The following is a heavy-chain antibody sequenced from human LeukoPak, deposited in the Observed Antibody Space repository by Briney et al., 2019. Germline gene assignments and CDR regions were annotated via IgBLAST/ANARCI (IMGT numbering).Heavy chain of an antibody. Sequence: SVKVSCKAPGDTFSSYTISWVRQAPGQGLEWMGRIIPILGIANYAQKFQGRVTITADKSTSTAYMELSSLRSEDTAVYYCARTSPIVGATGGAFDIWGQGTMVTVSS. CDR1: GDTFSSYT. V-gene: IGHV1-69*02. CDR2: IIPILGIA. D-gene: IGHD1-26*01. J-gene: IGHJ3*02. CDR3: ARTSPIVGATGGAFDI.